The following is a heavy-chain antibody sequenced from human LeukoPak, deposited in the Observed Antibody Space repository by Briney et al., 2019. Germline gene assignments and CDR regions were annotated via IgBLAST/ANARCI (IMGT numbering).Heavy chain of an antibody. CDR2: INPNSGGT. D-gene: IGHD3-22*01. V-gene: IGHV1-2*02. CDR1: GHMFTGYY. CDR3: TRGYDDSIWCWVIKHYFDY. Sequence: ASVKASCKASGHMFTGYYMHWVRQAAGHGLEWRGWINPNSGGTNYAQKFQCSVTMTRYTSIIKAYMELRRQRSDDTDVYYCTRGYDDSIWCWVIKHYFDYWGQGTLVTVSS. J-gene: IGHJ4*02.